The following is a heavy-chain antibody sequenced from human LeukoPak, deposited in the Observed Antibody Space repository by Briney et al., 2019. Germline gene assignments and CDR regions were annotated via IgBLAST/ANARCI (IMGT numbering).Heavy chain of an antibody. J-gene: IGHJ4*02. CDR1: GFTFSGYG. V-gene: IGHV3-33*01. D-gene: IGHD3-10*01. CDR3: ARYHGYSFDS. Sequence: PGRSLRLSCAASGFTFSGYGMHWVRQAPGKGLEWVAVIWYDGNNKYYADSVKGRFTISRDNSKNTLHLQMNSLRAEDTAVYYCARYHGYSFDSWGQGTLVTVSS. CDR2: IWYDGNNK.